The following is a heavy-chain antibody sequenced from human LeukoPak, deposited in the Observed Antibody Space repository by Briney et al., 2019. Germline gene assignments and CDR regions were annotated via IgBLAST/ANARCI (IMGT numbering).Heavy chain of an antibody. CDR1: GFTFGDYA. Sequence: PGRSLRLSCTASGFTFGDYAMSWVRQAPGKGLEWVGFIRSKTYGGTTEYAASVKGRFTISRDDSKSIAYLQMNSLKTEDTAVYYCTRAVAHLDYWGPGTLVTVSS. J-gene: IGHJ4*02. V-gene: IGHV3-49*04. CDR3: TRAVAHLDY. D-gene: IGHD4-23*01. CDR2: IRSKTYGGTT.